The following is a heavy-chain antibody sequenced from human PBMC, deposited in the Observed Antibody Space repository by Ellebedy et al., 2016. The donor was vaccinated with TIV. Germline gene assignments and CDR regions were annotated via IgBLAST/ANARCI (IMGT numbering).Heavy chain of an antibody. V-gene: IGHV4-34*01. CDR3: ARGLMGYDSSGYYYRFNFDY. CDR1: GGSFSGYY. J-gene: IGHJ4*02. CDR2: IDHTGNT. Sequence: SETLSLTCAVNGGSFSGYYWSWIRQPPGKGLEWIGEIDHTGNTNYNPSLKSRVTISVDTSKNQFSLKLSSVTAADTAVYYCARGLMGYDSSGYYYRFNFDYWGQGTLVIVSS. D-gene: IGHD3-22*01.